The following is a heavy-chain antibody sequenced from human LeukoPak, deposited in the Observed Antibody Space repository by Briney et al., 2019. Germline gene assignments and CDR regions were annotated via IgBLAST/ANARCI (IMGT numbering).Heavy chain of an antibody. Sequence: SETLSLTCTVSGGSISSYYWSWIRQPPGKGLEWIGYIYYSGSTNYNPSLKSRVTISVDTSKNQFSLKLSSVTAADTAVYYCARDRGCVMDVWGQGTTVTVSS. V-gene: IGHV4-59*01. CDR3: ARDRGCVMDV. CDR1: GGSISSYY. D-gene: IGHD2-15*01. CDR2: IYYSGST. J-gene: IGHJ6*02.